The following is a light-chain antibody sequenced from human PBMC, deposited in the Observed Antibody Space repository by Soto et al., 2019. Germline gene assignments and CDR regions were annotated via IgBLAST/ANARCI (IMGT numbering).Light chain of an antibody. CDR1: QHVDRY. Sequence: DIQMTQSPSSLSASVGDSVTITCRTSQHVDRYLSWYQQIPGRAPKLLIYSASSLVSGVPPRFRGSASGTEFTLSISSLQREAFETYFCQQSSNIPWTFGQGTKVDIK. V-gene: IGKV1-39*01. J-gene: IGKJ1*01. CDR2: SAS. CDR3: QQSSNIPWT.